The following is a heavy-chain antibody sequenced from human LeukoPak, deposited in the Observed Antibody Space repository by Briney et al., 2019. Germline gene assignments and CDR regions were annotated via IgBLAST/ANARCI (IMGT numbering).Heavy chain of an antibody. J-gene: IGHJ6*03. Sequence: PSETLSLTCTVSGGSISSYYWSWIRQPPGKGLEWIGYIYYSGSTNYNPSLKSRVTISVDTSKNQFSLKLSSVTAADTAVYYCARAPHERVRGVRSACHMDVWGKGTTVTISS. CDR3: ARAPHERVRGVRSACHMDV. V-gene: IGHV4-59*01. CDR1: GGSISSYY. CDR2: IYYSGST. D-gene: IGHD3-10*01.